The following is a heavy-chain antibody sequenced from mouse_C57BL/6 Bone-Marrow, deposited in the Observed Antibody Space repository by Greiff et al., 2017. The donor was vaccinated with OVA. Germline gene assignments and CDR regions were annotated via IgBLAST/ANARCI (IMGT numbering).Heavy chain of an antibody. Sequence: EVMLVESGGGLVQPKGSLKLSCAASGFSFNTYAMNWVRQAPGKGLEWVARIRSKSNNYATYYADSVKDRFTISRDDSESMLYLQMNNLKTEDTAMYYCVRHGQPDAMDYWGQGTSVTVSA. CDR1: GFSFNTYA. J-gene: IGHJ4*01. V-gene: IGHV10-1*01. CDR2: IRSKSNNYAT. D-gene: IGHD6-1*01. CDR3: VRHGQPDAMDY.